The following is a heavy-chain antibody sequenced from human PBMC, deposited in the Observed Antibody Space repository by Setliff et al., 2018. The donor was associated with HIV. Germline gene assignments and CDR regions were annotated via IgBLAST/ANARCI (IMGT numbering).Heavy chain of an antibody. Sequence: LRLSCAASGFTFSSYSMNWVRQAPGKGLEWVSYISSSSSTIYYADSVKGRFTISRDNAKNSLYLQMNSLRAEDTAVYYCARDYSSSWYGPFDYWGQGTLVTVSS. CDR2: ISSSSSTI. D-gene: IGHD6-13*01. V-gene: IGHV3-48*01. CDR3: ARDYSSSWYGPFDY. CDR1: GFTFSSYS. J-gene: IGHJ4*02.